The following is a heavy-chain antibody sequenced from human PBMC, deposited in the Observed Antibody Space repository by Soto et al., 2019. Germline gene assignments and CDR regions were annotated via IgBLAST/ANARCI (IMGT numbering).Heavy chain of an antibody. CDR1: GGSFSGYY. V-gene: IGHV4-34*01. CDR2: INHSGST. J-gene: IGHJ5*02. Sequence: SETLSLTCAVYGGSFSGYYWSWIRQPPGKGLEWIGEINHSGSTNYNPSLKSRVTISVDTSKNQFSLKLSSVTAADTAVYYCARVGGAIVPSPDIVVVPAAQQNWFDPWGQGTLVTVSS. CDR3: ARVGGAIVPSPDIVVVPAAQQNWFDP. D-gene: IGHD2-2*01.